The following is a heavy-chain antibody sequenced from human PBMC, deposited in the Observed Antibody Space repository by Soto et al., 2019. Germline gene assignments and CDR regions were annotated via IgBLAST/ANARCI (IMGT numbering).Heavy chain of an antibody. V-gene: IGHV1-18*01. CDR3: ARALIEAAGTGYRYRGVDV. D-gene: IGHD6-13*01. CDR1: GYIYNRYG. Sequence: QVQMVQSGAEVKKPGASVKVSCKASGYIYNRYGITWVRQAPGQGLEWMGWISPYNGNTNYGQKFQGRLTLTTDPSTKTAYMDLRRLRRDDTAVYYCARALIEAAGTGYRYRGVDVWGLGTTVTVSS. CDR2: ISPYNGNT. J-gene: IGHJ6*02.